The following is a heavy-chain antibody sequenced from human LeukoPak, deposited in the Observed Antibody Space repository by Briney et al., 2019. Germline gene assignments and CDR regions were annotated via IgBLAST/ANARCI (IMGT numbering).Heavy chain of an antibody. J-gene: IGHJ4*02. D-gene: IGHD3-9*01. CDR1: GGTFTTYS. V-gene: IGHV1-69*13. CDR3: ATKIDILTASGLGPHIPHYFDY. CDR2: IIPISGTT. Sequence: SVKVSCKTSGGTFTTYSMSWVRQAPGQRLEWMGGIIPISGTTNYAQKSQGRVTITAYESTDTAYMELSSLRSEDTAVYYCATKIDILTASGLGPHIPHYFDYWGQGTLVTVSS.